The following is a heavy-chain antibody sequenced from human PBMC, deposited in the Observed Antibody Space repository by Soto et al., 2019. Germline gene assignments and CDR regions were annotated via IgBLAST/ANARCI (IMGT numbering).Heavy chain of an antibody. V-gene: IGHV1-69*13. Sequence: SVKVSCKASGGTFSSYAISWVRQAPGQGLEWMGGIIPIFGTANYAQKFQGRVTITADESTSTAYMELSSLRSEDTAVYYCARDSAYGAAAGYYFDYWGQGTLVTVSS. CDR3: ARDSAYGAAAGYYFDY. CDR2: IIPIFGTA. D-gene: IGHD6-13*01. J-gene: IGHJ4*02. CDR1: GGTFSSYA.